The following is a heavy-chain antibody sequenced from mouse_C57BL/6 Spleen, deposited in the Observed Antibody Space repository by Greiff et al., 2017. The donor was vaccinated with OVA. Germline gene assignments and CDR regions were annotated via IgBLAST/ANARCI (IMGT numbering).Heavy chain of an antibody. D-gene: IGHD2-3*01. Sequence: VQLQQPGAELVKPGASVKLSCKASGYTFTSYWMHWVKQRPGQGLEWIGMIHPNSGSTNYNEKFKSKATLTVDKSSSTAYMQLSSLTSDDSAVYYCALYDGYYAYWGQGTLVTVSA. CDR2: IHPNSGST. J-gene: IGHJ3*01. V-gene: IGHV1-64*01. CDR1: GYTFTSYW. CDR3: ALYDGYYAY.